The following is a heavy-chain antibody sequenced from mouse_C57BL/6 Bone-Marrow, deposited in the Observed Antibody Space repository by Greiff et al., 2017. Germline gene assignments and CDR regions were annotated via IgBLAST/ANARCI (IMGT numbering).Heavy chain of an antibody. D-gene: IGHD1-1*01. CDR1: GFNFKDDY. V-gene: IGHV14-4*01. Sequence: VQLQQPGAELVRPGASVKLSCTASGFNFKDDYMHWVKQRPEQGLEWIGWIDPENGDTEYASKFQGKATITADTSSNTAYLQLSSLTSEDTAVYYCTTITTVVADWYFDVWGTGTTVTVSS. CDR2: IDPENGDT. CDR3: TTITTVVADWYFDV. J-gene: IGHJ1*03.